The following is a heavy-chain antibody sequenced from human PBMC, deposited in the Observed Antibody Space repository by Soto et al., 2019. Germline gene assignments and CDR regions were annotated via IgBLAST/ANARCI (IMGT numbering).Heavy chain of an antibody. Sequence: GSLRLSCAASGFTFSSYSMNWVRQAPGKGLEWVSSISSSSYIYYADSVKGRFTISRDNAKNSLYLQMNSLRAEDTAVYYCARDPYYDILTGYYRYWYFDLWGRGTLVTVSS. CDR2: ISSSSYI. CDR3: ARDPYYDILTGYYRYWYFDL. J-gene: IGHJ2*01. CDR1: GFTFSSYS. D-gene: IGHD3-9*01. V-gene: IGHV3-21*01.